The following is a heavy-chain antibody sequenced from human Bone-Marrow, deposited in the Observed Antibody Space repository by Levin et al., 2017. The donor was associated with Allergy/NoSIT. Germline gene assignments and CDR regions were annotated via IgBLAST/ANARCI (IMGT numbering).Heavy chain of an antibody. J-gene: IGHJ4*02. CDR1: GFTFSNYA. V-gene: IGHV3-23*01. CDR3: ARGSTTGTTGSDY. D-gene: IGHD1-1*01. CDR2: VVPSGNT. Sequence: PGESLKISCAASGFTFSNYAMSWVRQAPGKGLEWISSVVPSGNTYYADSMKGRFTISRDNSKNTLYLQMSSLRAEDTAEYYCARGSTTGTTGSDYWGQGTLVTVSS.